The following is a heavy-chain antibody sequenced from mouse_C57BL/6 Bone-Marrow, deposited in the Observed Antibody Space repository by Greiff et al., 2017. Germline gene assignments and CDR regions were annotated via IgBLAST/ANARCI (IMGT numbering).Heavy chain of an antibody. CDR3: SRETAQATGFAY. CDR2: IYPGDGDT. Sequence: QVQLQQSGAELVKPGASVKISCKASGYAFSSYWMNWVKQRPGKGLEWIGQIYPGDGDTKYNGKFKGKATLTADKSSSTAYMQLRSLPSEDSAVYFCSRETAQATGFAYWGQGTLGTGSA. V-gene: IGHV1-80*01. D-gene: IGHD3-2*02. CDR1: GYAFSSYW. J-gene: IGHJ3*01.